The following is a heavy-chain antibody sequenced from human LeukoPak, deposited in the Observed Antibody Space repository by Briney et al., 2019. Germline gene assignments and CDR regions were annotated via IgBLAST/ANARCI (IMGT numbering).Heavy chain of an antibody. CDR2: ISSSSSYI. CDR3: ARDSGYGLAFDY. CDR1: GFTFSSYS. Sequence: PGGSLRLSCAASGFTFSSYSMNWVRQAPGKGLEWVSSISSSSSYIYYADSVKGRFTISRDNAKNSLYLQMNSLRAEDTAVYYCARDSGYGLAFDYWGQGTLVTVSS. V-gene: IGHV3-21*01. D-gene: IGHD5-12*01. J-gene: IGHJ4*02.